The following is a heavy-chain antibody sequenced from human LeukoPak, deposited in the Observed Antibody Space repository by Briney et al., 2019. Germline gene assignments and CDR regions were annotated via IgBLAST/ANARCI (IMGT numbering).Heavy chain of an antibody. CDR3: ARGSRDGYNSDY. CDR1: GGSFSGYY. J-gene: IGHJ4*02. CDR2: INHSGST. V-gene: IGHV4-34*01. Sequence: SETLSLTCAVYGGSFSGYYWSWIRQPPGKGLEWIGEINHSGSTNYNPSLKSRVTISVDTSKNQFSLKLSSVTAADTAVYYCARGSRDGYNSDYWGQGTLVTASS. D-gene: IGHD5-24*01.